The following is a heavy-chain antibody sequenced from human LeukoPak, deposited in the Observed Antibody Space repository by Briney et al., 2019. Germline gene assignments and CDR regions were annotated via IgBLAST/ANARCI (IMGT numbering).Heavy chain of an antibody. V-gene: IGHV4-30-4*01. J-gene: IGHJ4*02. D-gene: IGHD6-13*01. CDR3: ARDGIAATGLTFDY. CDR2: IYYNGAT. Sequence: SETLSLTCTVSGGSISSDNYYWSWLRHHPRTGLEWIGYIYYNGATYYNPSLQSRVTISINPSNNQFSLKLSSVTAADTAVYYCARDGIAATGLTFDYWGQGTLATVST. CDR1: GGSISSDNYY.